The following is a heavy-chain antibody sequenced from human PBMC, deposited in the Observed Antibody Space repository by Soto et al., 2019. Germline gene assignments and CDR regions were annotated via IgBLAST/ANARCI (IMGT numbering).Heavy chain of an antibody. CDR1: GFTFGNYA. J-gene: IGHJ4*02. Sequence: EVRLLESGGGIVQPGGSLRLSCAASGFTFGNYAMTWVRQAPGKGLECVSRISGSGGGTYYADSVKGRFTISRDNSENTLYLHLNSRRVEDTAIYYCARILHRYDASTGPGYWGQGALVTVSS. V-gene: IGHV3-23*01. CDR3: ARILHRYDASTGPGY. D-gene: IGHD3-16*01. CDR2: ISGSGGGT.